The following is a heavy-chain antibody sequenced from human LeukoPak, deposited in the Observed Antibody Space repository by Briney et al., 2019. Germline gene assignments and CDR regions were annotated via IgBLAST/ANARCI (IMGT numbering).Heavy chain of an antibody. Sequence: GGSLTLSCAASGFSFSSYAMTWVRQAPGKGPEWVSGISGSGDRTYYTDSVKGRFTISRDNSKNTLDLQMNGLRAEDTAVYFCAKRDNNDYYTGLHVFDIWGQGTMVTVSS. V-gene: IGHV3-23*01. CDR2: ISGSGDRT. J-gene: IGHJ3*02. CDR1: GFSFSSYA. CDR3: AKRDNNDYYTGLHVFDI. D-gene: IGHD3-22*01.